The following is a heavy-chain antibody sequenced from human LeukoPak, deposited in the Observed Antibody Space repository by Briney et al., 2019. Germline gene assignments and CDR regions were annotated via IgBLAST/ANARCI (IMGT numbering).Heavy chain of an antibody. CDR1: GGTFSSYA. V-gene: IGHV1-69*13. Sequence: SVKVSCKASGGTFSSYAISWVRQAPGQGLEWMGGIIPIFGTANYAQKFQGRVTITADESTSTAYMELSSLRSEDTAVYYCARGSLEAGVYYYYYYMDVWGKGTTVTVSS. CDR3: ARGSLEAGVYYYYYYMDV. J-gene: IGHJ6*03. CDR2: IIPIFGTA. D-gene: IGHD6-13*01.